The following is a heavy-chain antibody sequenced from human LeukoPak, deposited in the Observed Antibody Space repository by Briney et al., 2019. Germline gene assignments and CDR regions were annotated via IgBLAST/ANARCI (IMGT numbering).Heavy chain of an antibody. Sequence: SDTLSLTCTLSGASLSSHYWRWLRQSPGKAREWLGNIYYSGSPNYNPSLKSRVTISVDTSQNQFSLKLSSVTAADTAVYYCARVAVAAREYFDYWGQGTLVTVSS. V-gene: IGHV4-59*11. CDR3: ARVAVAAREYFDY. D-gene: IGHD6-19*01. J-gene: IGHJ4*02. CDR1: GASLSSHY. CDR2: IYYSGSP.